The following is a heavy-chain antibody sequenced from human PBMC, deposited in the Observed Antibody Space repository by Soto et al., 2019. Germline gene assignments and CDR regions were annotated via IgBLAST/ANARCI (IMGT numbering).Heavy chain of an antibody. CDR2: IYYSGST. CDR1: GGSISSYY. J-gene: IGHJ5*02. Sequence: QVQLRESGPGLVKPSETLSLTCTVSGGSISSYYWSWIRQPPGKGLEWIGYIYYSGSTNYNPSLKSRVTISVDTSKNQFSLKLSSVTAADTAVYYCARGTMVRGALCAWGQGTLVTVSS. D-gene: IGHD3-10*01. V-gene: IGHV4-59*01. CDR3: ARGTMVRGALCA.